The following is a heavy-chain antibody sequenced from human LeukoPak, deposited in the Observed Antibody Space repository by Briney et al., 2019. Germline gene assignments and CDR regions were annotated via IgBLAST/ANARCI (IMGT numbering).Heavy chain of an antibody. D-gene: IGHD2-2*01. CDR3: ARGVAVVPATHYYFDY. Sequence: AEDTSLTCTVSSGSMRRSGYHWSSVRQPPGEGQGVDGSSYYSGSTYYNPSLKSRVTISVDTSKNQFSLKLSSVTAADTAVYYCARGVAVVPATHYYFDYWGQGSLVSVSS. CDR1: SGSMRRSGYH. CDR2: SYYSGST. J-gene: IGHJ4*02. V-gene: IGHV4-39*01.